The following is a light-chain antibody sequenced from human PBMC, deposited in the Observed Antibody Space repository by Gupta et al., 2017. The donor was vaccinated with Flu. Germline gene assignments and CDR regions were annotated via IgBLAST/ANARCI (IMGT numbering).Light chain of an antibody. CDR2: AAS. J-gene: IGKJ2*01. V-gene: IGKV3D-7*01. CDR3: QQDYKLPYT. Sequence: ATRSLSPGERATLSCRASQTVSDNYLSWYQQKPGQAPRLLIYAASTRATGIPARFSGSGTGTDFTLTISSLQPEDFAVYYCQQDYKLPYTFGQGTNLEIK. CDR1: QTVSDNY.